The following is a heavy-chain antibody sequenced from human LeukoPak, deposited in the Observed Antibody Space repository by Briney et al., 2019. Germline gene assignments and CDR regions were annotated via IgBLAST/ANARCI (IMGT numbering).Heavy chain of an antibody. CDR2: ISSSSSYI. D-gene: IGHD3-16*01. Sequence: GGSLRLSCAASGFTFSSYSMNWVHQAPGKGLEWVSSISSSSSYIYYADSVKGRFTISRDNAKNSLYLQMNSLRAEDTAVYYCARFPFGITTYYYYYMDVWGKGTTVTVSS. V-gene: IGHV3-21*01. CDR1: GFTFSSYS. CDR3: ARFPFGITTYYYYYMDV. J-gene: IGHJ6*03.